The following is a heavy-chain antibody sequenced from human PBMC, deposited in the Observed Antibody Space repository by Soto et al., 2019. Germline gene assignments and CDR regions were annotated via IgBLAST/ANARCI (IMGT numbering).Heavy chain of an antibody. V-gene: IGHV4-31*03. J-gene: IGHJ4*02. CDR1: GGSISSGGYY. CDR2: VYYSGST. D-gene: IGHD4-17*01. Sequence: QVQLQESGPGLVKPSQTLSLTCTFSGGSISSGGYYWSWIRQHPGKGLEWIGYVYYSGSTYYNPSLKSRVTITVDTSKNQFSLKLSSVTAADTAVYYCARGNAVTTTEDYWGQGTLVTVSS. CDR3: ARGNAVTTTEDY.